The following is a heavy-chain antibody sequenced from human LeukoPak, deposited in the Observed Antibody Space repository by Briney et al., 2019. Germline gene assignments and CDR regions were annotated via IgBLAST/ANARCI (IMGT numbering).Heavy chain of an antibody. V-gene: IGHV3-9*01. Sequence: PGGSLRLSCAASGFTFDDYAMHWVRQAPGKGLEWVSGISWNSGSIGYADSVKGRFTISRDNAKNSLYLQMNSLRAEDTALYYCGKFFYFDNPAAFGIWGQGTMVTVSS. D-gene: IGHD3-22*01. CDR1: GFTFDDYA. J-gene: IGHJ3*02. CDR3: GKFFYFDNPAAFGI. CDR2: ISWNSGSI.